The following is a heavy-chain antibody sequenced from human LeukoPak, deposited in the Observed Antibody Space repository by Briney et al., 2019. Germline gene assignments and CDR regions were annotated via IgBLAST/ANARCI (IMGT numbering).Heavy chain of an antibody. Sequence: ASVKVSCKASNYTFSSLGSGNSFISFAISWVRQAPGQGLEWMGWINPNSGGTNYAQKFQGRVTMTRDTSISTAYMELSRLRSDDTAVYYCARDSFYYGSGSYSPMFDYWGQGTLVTVSS. J-gene: IGHJ4*02. CDR1: NYTFSSLGSGNSFISFA. V-gene: IGHV1-2*02. CDR2: INPNSGGT. D-gene: IGHD3-10*01. CDR3: ARDSFYYGSGSYSPMFDY.